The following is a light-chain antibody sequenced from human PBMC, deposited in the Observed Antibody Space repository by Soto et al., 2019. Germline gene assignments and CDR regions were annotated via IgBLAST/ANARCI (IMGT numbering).Light chain of an antibody. CDR2: EVT. V-gene: IGLV2-14*01. CDR3: SSYTSITVV. CDR1: SSDVGGYNY. Sequence: QSALTQPASVSGSPGQSITISCTGISSDVGGYNYVSWYQQHPDKAPKILIYEVTNRPSGVSDRFSGSKSGNTASLTISGLQAEDEADYYCSSYTSITVVFGGGTKVTVL. J-gene: IGLJ2*01.